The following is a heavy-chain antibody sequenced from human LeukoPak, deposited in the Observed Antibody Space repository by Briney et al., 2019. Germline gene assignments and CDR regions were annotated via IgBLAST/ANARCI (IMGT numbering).Heavy chain of an antibody. CDR1: GDAISYYH. CDR3: ARDFDCTGGSCYYVDF. J-gene: IGHJ6*03. D-gene: IGHD3-9*01. V-gene: IGHV4-4*07. Sequence: SETLSLTCSVSGDAISYYHWAWLPQPAGRPLEGIGRIYTSGYTHYYPAVRGRASIAIDTTENQFFLTLTSVTAADTAVYFCARDFDCTGGSCYYVDFWGKGTTVTVSS. CDR2: IYTSGYT.